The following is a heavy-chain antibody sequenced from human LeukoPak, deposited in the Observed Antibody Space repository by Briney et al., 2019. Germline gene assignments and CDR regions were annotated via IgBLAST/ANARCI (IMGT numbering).Heavy chain of an antibody. D-gene: IGHD5-12*01. V-gene: IGHV1-18*01. CDR2: ISTYNGNT. Sequence: GAPVKVSCKASGYTFTNYGLTWVRQAPGQGLEWMGWISTYNGNTNYAQSIQGRVTMTTDTSTTTAYMELRSLRSDDTAVYYCARDLGYGAFERHDYWGQGTRVTVSS. CDR1: GYTFTNYG. CDR3: ARDLGYGAFERHDY. J-gene: IGHJ4*02.